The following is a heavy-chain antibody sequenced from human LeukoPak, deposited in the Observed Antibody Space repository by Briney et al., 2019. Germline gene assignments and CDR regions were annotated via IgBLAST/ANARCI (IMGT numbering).Heavy chain of an antibody. V-gene: IGHV1-2*02. CDR3: ARGPWIQLWNHDAFDI. CDR2: INPNSGGT. J-gene: IGHJ3*02. CDR1: GYTFTGYY. D-gene: IGHD5-18*01. Sequence: ASVKVSCKASGYTFTGYYMHWVRQAPGQGLEWMGWINPNSGGTNYVQKFQGRVTMTRDTSISTAYMELSRLRSDDTAVYYCARGPWIQLWNHDAFDIWGQGTMVTVSS.